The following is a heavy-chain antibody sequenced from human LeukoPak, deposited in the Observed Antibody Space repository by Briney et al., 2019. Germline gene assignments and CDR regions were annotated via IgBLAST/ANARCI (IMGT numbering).Heavy chain of an antibody. CDR1: GYTFTGYY. CDR3: ARRYSNYPFDY. Sequence: ASVNVSCKASGYTFTGYYMHWVRQAPGQELEWMGRINPNSGGTNYAQKFQGRVTMTRDTSISTAYMELSRLRSDDTAVYYCARRYSNYPFDYWGQGTLVTVSS. V-gene: IGHV1-2*06. CDR2: INPNSGGT. D-gene: IGHD4-11*01. J-gene: IGHJ4*02.